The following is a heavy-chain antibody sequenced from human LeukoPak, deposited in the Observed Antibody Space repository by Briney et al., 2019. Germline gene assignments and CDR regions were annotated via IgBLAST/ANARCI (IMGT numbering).Heavy chain of an antibody. J-gene: IGHJ4*02. CDR3: AKGGKYSGSGSPDY. V-gene: IGHV3-23*01. Sequence: GGSLRLSCAASGFTFSTYAMSWVRQAPGQGLEWVSGISGSGGNTYYADTVKGRFTISRDNSYNTLYLQMNSLRAEDTAVYYCAKGGKYSGSGSPDYWGQGPLVTVSS. CDR2: ISGSGGNT. CDR1: GFTFSTYA. D-gene: IGHD6-6*01.